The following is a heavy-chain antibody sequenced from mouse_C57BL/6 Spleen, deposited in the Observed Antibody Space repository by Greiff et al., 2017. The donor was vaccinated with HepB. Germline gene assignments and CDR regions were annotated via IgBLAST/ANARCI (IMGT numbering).Heavy chain of an antibody. CDR3: ARVGRQVAWFAY. D-gene: IGHD3-2*01. Sequence: QVQLQQSGAELARPGASVKMSCKASGYTFTSYTMHWVKQRPGQGLEWIGYINPSSGYTKYNQKFKDKATLTADKSSSTAYMQLSSLTSEDSAVYYCARVGRQVAWFAYWGQGTLVTVSA. J-gene: IGHJ3*01. CDR1: GYTFTSYT. CDR2: INPSSGYT. V-gene: IGHV1-4*01.